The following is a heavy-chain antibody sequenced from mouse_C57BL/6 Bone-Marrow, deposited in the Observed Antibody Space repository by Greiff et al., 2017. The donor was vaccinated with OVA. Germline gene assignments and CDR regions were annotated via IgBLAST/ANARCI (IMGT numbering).Heavy chain of an antibody. CDR2: ISYSGST. CDR3: ARSWLLRRWYFDV. CDR1: GYSITSDY. J-gene: IGHJ1*03. D-gene: IGHD2-3*01. V-gene: IGHV3-8*01. Sequence: EVHLVESGPGLAKPSQTLSLTCSVTGYSITSDYWNWIRKFPGNKLEYMGYISYSGSTYYNPSLKSRISITRDTSKNQYYLQLNSVTTEDTATYYCARSWLLRRWYFDVWGTGTTVTVSS.